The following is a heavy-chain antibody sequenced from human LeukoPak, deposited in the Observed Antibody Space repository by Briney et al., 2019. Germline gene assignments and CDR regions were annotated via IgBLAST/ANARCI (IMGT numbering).Heavy chain of an antibody. D-gene: IGHD2-15*01. J-gene: IGHJ6*03. V-gene: IGHV3-30*02. CDR3: AKDAWDCSGGRCPTYYYYMDV. CDR1: GFTFTSYG. Sequence: GGSLRLSCAASGFTFTSYGMHWVRQAPGKGLEWVAFIRYDGSEQYYAESVKGRFTIARDSSKNTVYLQMNSRRPEDTAVYYCAKDAWDCSGGRCPTYYYYMDVWGKGTTVIVSS. CDR2: IRYDGSEQ.